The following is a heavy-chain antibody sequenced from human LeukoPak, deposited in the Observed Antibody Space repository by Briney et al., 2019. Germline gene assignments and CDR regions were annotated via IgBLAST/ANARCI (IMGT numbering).Heavy chain of an antibody. CDR1: GFTFSSYS. Sequence: GGSLRLSCAASGFTFSSYSMNWVRQAPGKGLEWVSSISSSSSYIYYADSVKGRFTISRDNSKNSLYLQMNSLRAEDTAVYYCARGGVDTAMVAPSTRRQLNNYYYYYMDVWGKGTTVTVSS. V-gene: IGHV3-21*01. J-gene: IGHJ6*03. CDR2: ISSSSSYI. D-gene: IGHD5-18*01. CDR3: ARGGVDTAMVAPSTRRQLNNYYYYYMDV.